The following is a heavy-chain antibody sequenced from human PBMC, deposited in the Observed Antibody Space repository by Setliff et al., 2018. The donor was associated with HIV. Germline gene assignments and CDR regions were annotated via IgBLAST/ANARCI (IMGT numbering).Heavy chain of an antibody. D-gene: IGHD5-12*01. CDR2: IYTSGIT. CDR1: GGSISSYY. J-gene: IGHJ6*03. V-gene: IGHV4-4*08. CDR3: ARGLVVVTDSDYDTNYYYYYYMDV. Sequence: PSETLSLTCTVSGGSISSYYWSWIRLPPGKGLEWIGYIYTSGITNYNPSLKSRVTISVDTSENQFSLKLSSVTAADTAVYYCARGLVVVTDSDYDTNYYYYYYMDVWGKGTTVTVSS.